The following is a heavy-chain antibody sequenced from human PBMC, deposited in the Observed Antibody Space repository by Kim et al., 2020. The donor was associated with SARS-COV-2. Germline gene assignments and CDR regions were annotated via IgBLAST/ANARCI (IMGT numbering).Heavy chain of an antibody. J-gene: IGHJ4*02. D-gene: IGHD6-13*01. Sequence: DPVKGELPISRDNSKNTLYLQMNSLKDEDTAVYYGARGAPYSSSWYGLNFWGQGTLVTVSS. CDR3: ARGAPYSSSWYGLNF. V-gene: IGHV3-66*01.